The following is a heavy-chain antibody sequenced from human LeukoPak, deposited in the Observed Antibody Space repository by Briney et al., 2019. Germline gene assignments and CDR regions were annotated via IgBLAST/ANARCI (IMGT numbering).Heavy chain of an antibody. CDR3: AREKGGNGSGSFSDY. V-gene: IGHV4-59*06. J-gene: IGHJ4*02. CDR1: GGSVSGYY. CDR2: IYYSGST. Sequence: SETLPLTCTVSGGSVSGYYWNWIRQPAGKGLEWIGYIYYSGSTYYNPSLKSRVTISVDTSKNQFSLKLSSVTAADTAVYYCAREKGGNGSGSFSDYWGQGTLVTVSS. D-gene: IGHD3-10*01.